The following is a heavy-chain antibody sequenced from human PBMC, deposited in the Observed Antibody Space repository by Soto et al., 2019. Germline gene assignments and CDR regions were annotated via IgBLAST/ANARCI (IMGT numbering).Heavy chain of an antibody. CDR2: IYNEFT. V-gene: IGHV3-66*01. CDR1: GFTVTEIY. J-gene: IGHJ3*02. CDR3: VREPRYCSGGSCSIMGDAFDI. D-gene: IGHD2-15*01. Sequence: EVQLVESGGGLVQPGGSLRLSCVASGFTVTEIYMNWVRQAPGKGLEWVSVIYNEFTDYADSVRGRFSISTDSFKNALYLQMNILRAEDSAVYYCVREPRYCSGGSCSIMGDAFDIWGQGTMVTVSS.